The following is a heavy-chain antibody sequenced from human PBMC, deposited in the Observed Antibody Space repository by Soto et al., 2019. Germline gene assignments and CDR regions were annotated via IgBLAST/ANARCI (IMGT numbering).Heavy chain of an antibody. J-gene: IGHJ4*02. CDR1: GFTSSRHA. Sequence: EVQRLESGGNLVQPGGSLRLSCAASGFTSSRHAMSWVRQATGAGLEWVSTLDAGDTTDYAASVKGRFTISRENATNTLSPQMRRARVEGTAGYYWAKDPRAYSTHMGSVSVHWGQGPVVTVSS. V-gene: IGHV3-23*01. CDR3: AKDPRAYSTHMGSVSVH. CDR2: LDAGDTT. D-gene: IGHD6-13*01.